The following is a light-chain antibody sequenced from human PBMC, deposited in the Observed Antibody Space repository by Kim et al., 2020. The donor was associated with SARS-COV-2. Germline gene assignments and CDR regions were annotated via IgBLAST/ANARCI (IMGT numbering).Light chain of an antibody. V-gene: IGKV1-13*02. CDR3: QQFYSYPIT. Sequence: AFVGDSVTITCRVSQGISSALAWYQQTSGKAPKLLIYDASNLESGVPSRFSGSGSGTDFTLTISSVQPEDFATYYCQQFYSYPITFGQGTRLEIK. J-gene: IGKJ5*01. CDR2: DAS. CDR1: QGISSA.